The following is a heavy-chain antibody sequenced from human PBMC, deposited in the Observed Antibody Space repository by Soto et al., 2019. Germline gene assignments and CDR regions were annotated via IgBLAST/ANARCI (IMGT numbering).Heavy chain of an antibody. CDR1: GGSIDSNHYY. D-gene: IGHD5-12*01. Sequence: PSETLSLTCIVSGGSIDSNHYYWGWVRQPPGKGLEWIAYIYYRGSTYYNPSLTSRVTISVDTSKNQFSLKLSSVTAADTAVYYCARRGPGRRDGYNLYWFDPWGQGTLVTVSS. CDR2: IYYRGST. CDR3: ARRGPGRRDGYNLYWFDP. V-gene: IGHV4-39*01. J-gene: IGHJ5*02.